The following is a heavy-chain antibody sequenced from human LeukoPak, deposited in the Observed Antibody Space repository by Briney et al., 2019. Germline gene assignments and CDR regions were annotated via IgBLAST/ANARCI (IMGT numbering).Heavy chain of an antibody. D-gene: IGHD1-26*01. V-gene: IGHV3-23*01. Sequence: GGSLRLSCAASGITFSNYAMSWVRQAPGKGLEWVSGISGSGGSTYYADSVGRFSISRDNSDNTLYLQLTSLRADGTAVYYCAKEGRGMGAATMDYWGQGTLVTVSS. CDR1: GITFSNYA. J-gene: IGHJ4*02. CDR2: ISGSGGST. CDR3: AKEGRGMGAATMDY.